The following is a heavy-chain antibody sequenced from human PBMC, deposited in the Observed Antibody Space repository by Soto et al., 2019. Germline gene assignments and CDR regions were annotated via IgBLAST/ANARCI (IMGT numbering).Heavy chain of an antibody. D-gene: IGHD5-18*01. Sequence: EVQLVESGGGLVKPGGSLRLSCATSGFTFGSYTMNWVRQAPGKGLEWVSCISSASSYIYYADSVQGRFTISRDNSEKSLYLHMNSPRAEDTAVYYCARRSGYAYGSLDHWGQGVLVTVSS. J-gene: IGHJ4*02. V-gene: IGHV3-21*02. CDR3: ARRSGYAYGSLDH. CDR2: ISSASSYI. CDR1: GFTFGSYT.